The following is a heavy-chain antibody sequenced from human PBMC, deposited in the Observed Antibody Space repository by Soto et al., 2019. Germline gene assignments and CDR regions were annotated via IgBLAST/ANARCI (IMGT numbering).Heavy chain of an antibody. CDR2: ISGGGPPT. D-gene: IGHD1-7*01. V-gene: IGHV3-23*01. CDR3: AIRTYSAGWDYLAL. J-gene: IGHJ1*01. CDR1: GFTFSSYG. Sequence: VQMLESGGGLVQPGGSLRLSCTGSGFTFSSYGMSWVRQAPGKGLEWVSGISGGGPPTYYADSVMCRFTISRDNSKNPLYLQMNSLRAEDTAVYYCAIRTYSAGWDYLALWGRGTVVTVSA.